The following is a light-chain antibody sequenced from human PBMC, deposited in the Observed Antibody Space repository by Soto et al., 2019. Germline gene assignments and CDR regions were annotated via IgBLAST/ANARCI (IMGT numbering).Light chain of an antibody. CDR3: QQCNGWPWT. CDR2: GAY. V-gene: IGKV3-15*01. Sequence: EIVMTQSPATLSVSPGDRATLSCRASQSIGSNLAWYQQKVGQPPMLLMYGAYTRATDIPARCGGSSSGTEFTLTITGQQYEDFVVYCCQQCNGWPWTFGLGTKVDIK. CDR1: QSIGSN. J-gene: IGKJ1*01.